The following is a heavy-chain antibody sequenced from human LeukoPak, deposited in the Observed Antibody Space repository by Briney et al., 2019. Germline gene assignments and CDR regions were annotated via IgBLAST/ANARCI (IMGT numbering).Heavy chain of an antibody. J-gene: IGHJ4*02. D-gene: IGHD1-14*01. V-gene: IGHV1-18*01. CDR3: ARAWANRPFDY. Sequence: ASVKVSCKASGYTFTNYAIHWVRQAPGQRLEWMGWISAYNGNTNYAQKLQGRVTMTTDTSTSTAYMELRSLRSDDTAVYYCARAWANRPFDYWGQGTLVTVSS. CDR2: ISAYNGNT. CDR1: GYTFTNYA.